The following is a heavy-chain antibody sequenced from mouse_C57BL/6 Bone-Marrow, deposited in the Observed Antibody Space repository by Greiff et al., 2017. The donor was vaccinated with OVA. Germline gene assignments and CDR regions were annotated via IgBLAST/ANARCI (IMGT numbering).Heavy chain of an antibody. CDR3: ARNPFAY. J-gene: IGHJ3*01. V-gene: IGHV1-76*01. CDR2: IYPGSGNT. Sequence: QVQLQQSGAELVRPGASVKLSCKASGYTFTDYYINWVKQRPGQGLEWIARIYPGSGNTYYNEKVKGKATLTAEKSSSTAYMQLSSLTSEDSAVYICARNPFAYWGQGTLVTVSA. CDR1: GYTFTDYY.